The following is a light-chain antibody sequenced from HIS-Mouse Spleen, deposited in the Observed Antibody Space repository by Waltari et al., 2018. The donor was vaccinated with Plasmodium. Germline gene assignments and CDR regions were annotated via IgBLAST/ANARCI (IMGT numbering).Light chain of an antibody. CDR2: KDS. Sequence: SYELTQPPSVSVSPGQTARITCSGDALPKKYAYWYQQKSGQAPLLVIYKDSKRPSGMPERVSGSSSGAMATLTISGAQVEDEADYYCYSTDSSGNHRVFGGGTKLTVL. CDR3: YSTDSSGNHRV. V-gene: IGLV3-10*01. CDR1: ALPKKY. J-gene: IGLJ3*02.